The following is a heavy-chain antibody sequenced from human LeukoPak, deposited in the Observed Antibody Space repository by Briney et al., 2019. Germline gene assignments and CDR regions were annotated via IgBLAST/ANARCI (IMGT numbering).Heavy chain of an antibody. D-gene: IGHD6-6*01. CDR3: AREERSIAARQTPYYYYMDV. V-gene: IGHV1-69*13. Sequence: SVKVSCKASGGTFSSYAISWVRQAPGQGLEWMGGIIPIFGTANYAQKFQGRVTITADESTSTAYMELSSLRSEDTAVYYCAREERSIAARQTPYYYYMDVWGKGTTVTVSS. J-gene: IGHJ6*03. CDR2: IIPIFGTA. CDR1: GGTFSSYA.